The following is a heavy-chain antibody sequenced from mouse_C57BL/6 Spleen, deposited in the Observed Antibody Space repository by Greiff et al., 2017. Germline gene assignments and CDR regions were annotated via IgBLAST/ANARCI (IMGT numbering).Heavy chain of an antibody. CDR2: IEPSDSYT. J-gene: IGHJ4*01. CDR3: ARWGTTVVPYAMDY. D-gene: IGHD1-1*01. V-gene: IGHV1-59*01. CDR1: GYTFTSYW. Sequence: QVQLQQSGAELVRPGTSVKLSCKASGYTFTSYWMHWVKQRPGQGLEWIGVIEPSDSYTNYNQKFKGKATLTVDTSSSTAYMQLSSLTSEDSAVYYCARWGTTVVPYAMDYWGQGTSVTVSS.